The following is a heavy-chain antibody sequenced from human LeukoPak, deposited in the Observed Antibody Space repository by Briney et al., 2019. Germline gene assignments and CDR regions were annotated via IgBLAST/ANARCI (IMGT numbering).Heavy chain of an antibody. V-gene: IGHV4-59*08. CDR3: ARKDYGDFYFDY. Sequence: SETLSLTCTVSGGSISSYYWSWIRQPPGKGLEWIGYIYYSGNTNYNPSLETRVTISVDTSKNQFSLKLSSVTAADTAVYYCARKDYGDFYFDYWGQGTLVTVSS. D-gene: IGHD4-17*01. CDR1: GGSISSYY. CDR2: IYYSGNT. J-gene: IGHJ4*02.